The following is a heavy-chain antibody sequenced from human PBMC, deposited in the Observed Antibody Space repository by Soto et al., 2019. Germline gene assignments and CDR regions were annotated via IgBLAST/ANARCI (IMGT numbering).Heavy chain of an antibody. J-gene: IGHJ4*02. V-gene: IGHV4-61*08. CDR3: ARYWGNTYGNYFDY. CDR1: GGSVSSGGYH. Sequence: QVQLQESGPGLVKPSETLSLTCTVSGGSVSSGGYHWSWIRQSPGKGLEWIGNIYPSGTTKYYPSLKGRVTISVDTSKNQFSLKVSSVTAADTAAYYCARYWGNTYGNYFDYWGQGTLVTVSS. D-gene: IGHD5-18*01. CDR2: IYPSGTT.